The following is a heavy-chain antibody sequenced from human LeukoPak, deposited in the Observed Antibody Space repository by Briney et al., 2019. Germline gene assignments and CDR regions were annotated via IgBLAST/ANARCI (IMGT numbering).Heavy chain of an antibody. D-gene: IGHD3-22*01. CDR1: GGSISSYY. J-gene: IGHJ4*02. CDR3: ARDSSAPPSEFDY. Sequence: PSETLSLTCTVSGGSISSYYWSWIRQPPGKGLEWIGYIYYSGSTNYNPSLKSRVTISVDTSKNQFSLKLSSVTAADTAVYYCARDSSAPPSEFDYWGQGTLVTVSS. CDR2: IYYSGST. V-gene: IGHV4-59*01.